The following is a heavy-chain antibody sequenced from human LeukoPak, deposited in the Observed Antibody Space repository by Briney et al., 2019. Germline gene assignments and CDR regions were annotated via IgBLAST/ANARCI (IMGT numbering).Heavy chain of an antibody. Sequence: GGSLRLSCTVSGFTFRNYGMNWVRQAPGKGLEWVSGIIGGGDYTYYADSVKGRFTISRDNSKNTLFLHMNSLRVDDTALYYCAKSSRVGTYYFDYWGQGTVVTVSS. CDR1: GFTFRNYG. CDR2: IIGGGDYT. J-gene: IGHJ4*02. D-gene: IGHD1-26*01. V-gene: IGHV3-23*01. CDR3: AKSSRVGTYYFDY.